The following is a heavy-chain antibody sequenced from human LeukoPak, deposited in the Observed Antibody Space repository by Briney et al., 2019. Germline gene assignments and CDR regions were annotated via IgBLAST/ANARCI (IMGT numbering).Heavy chain of an antibody. J-gene: IGHJ4*02. V-gene: IGHV4-34*01. CDR1: GGSFSDYS. CDR3: ARHSPTYYDFWSGYYTGEIDY. CDR2: INQSGGT. Sequence: PSETLSLTCAVYGGSFSDYSWTWIRQPPGKGLEWIGEINQSGGTNHNPSLMSRVIMSVDTSKNQFSLKLSSVTAADTAVYYCARHSPTYYDFWSGYYTGEIDYWGQGTLVTVSS. D-gene: IGHD3-3*01.